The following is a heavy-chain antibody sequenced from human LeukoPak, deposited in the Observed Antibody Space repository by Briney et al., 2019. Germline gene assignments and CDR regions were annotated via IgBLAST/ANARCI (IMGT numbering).Heavy chain of an antibody. V-gene: IGHV3-23*01. Sequence: PGGSLRLSCVTSGFMFSTYALSWVRHPPGKGLEWASSISGSGGSTYHADSVKGRFTISRDSSKNTLYLQMNSLRAEDTAIYYCARVIRTAPGKGYFDYWGQGALVTVSS. CDR2: ISGSGGST. CDR3: ARVIRTAPGKGYFDY. CDR1: GFMFSTYA. J-gene: IGHJ4*02. D-gene: IGHD6-13*01.